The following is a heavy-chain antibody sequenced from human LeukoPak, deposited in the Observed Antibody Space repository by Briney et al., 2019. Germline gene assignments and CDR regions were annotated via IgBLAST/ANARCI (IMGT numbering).Heavy chain of an antibody. Sequence: PGGSLRLSCAASGFTFSSYWMSWVRQAPGKGLEWVAHIKQDGSEKYYVDSVKGRFTISSDNAKNSLYLQMNSMRAEDTAVYDCARDRWFGELSGGFDYWGQGTLVTVSS. CDR3: ARDRWFGELSGGFDY. CDR1: GFTFSSYW. CDR2: IKQDGSEK. V-gene: IGHV3-7*01. J-gene: IGHJ4*02. D-gene: IGHD3-10*01.